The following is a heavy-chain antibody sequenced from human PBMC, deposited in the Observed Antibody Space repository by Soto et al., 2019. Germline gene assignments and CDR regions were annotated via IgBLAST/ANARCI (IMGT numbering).Heavy chain of an antibody. J-gene: IGHJ6*02. CDR3: ARGGRHDSSGYYLPFSGMDV. CDR2: ISAYNGNT. CDR1: GYTFTSYG. V-gene: IGHV1-18*01. Sequence: QVQLVQSGAEVKKPGASVKVSCKASGYTFTSYGISWVRQAPGQGLEWMGWISAYNGNTNYAQKLQGRVTMTTDTSTSTAYREQRSLRSDDTAVYYCARGGRHDSSGYYLPFSGMDVWGQGTTVTVSS. D-gene: IGHD3-22*01.